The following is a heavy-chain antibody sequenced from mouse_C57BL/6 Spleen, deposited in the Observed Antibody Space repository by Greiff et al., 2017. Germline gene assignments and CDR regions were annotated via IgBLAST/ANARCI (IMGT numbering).Heavy chain of an antibody. V-gene: IGHV1-69*01. CDR3: ARESYYGSRDFDY. D-gene: IGHD1-1*01. Sequence: QVQLQQPGAELVMPGASVKLSCKASGYTFTSYWMHWVKQRPGQGLEWIGEIDPSDSYTNSNQKFKGKSTLTVDKSSSTAYMQLSSLTSEDSAVYYCARESYYGSRDFDYWGQGTTLTVSS. CDR2: IDPSDSYT. CDR1: GYTFTSYW. J-gene: IGHJ2*01.